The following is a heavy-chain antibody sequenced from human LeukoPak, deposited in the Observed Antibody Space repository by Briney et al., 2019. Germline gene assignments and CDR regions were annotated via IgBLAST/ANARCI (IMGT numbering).Heavy chain of an antibody. J-gene: IGHJ4*02. V-gene: IGHV4-34*01. CDR2: INHSGST. CDR3: ARTRPSYYYGPGSYPILDY. CDR1: GGSFSGYY. Sequence: PSETLSLTCAVYGGSFSGYYWSWIRQPPGKGLEWIGEINHSGSTNYNPSLKSRVTISVDTSKNQFSLKLSSVTAADTAVYYCARTRPSYYYGPGSYPILDYWGQGTLVTVSS. D-gene: IGHD3-10*01.